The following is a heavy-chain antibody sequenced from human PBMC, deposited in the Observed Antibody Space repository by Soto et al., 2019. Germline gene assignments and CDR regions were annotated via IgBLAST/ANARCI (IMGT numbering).Heavy chain of an antibody. Sequence: VQLVQSGAEVKKPGSSVKVSCKASGGTFSSYTISWVRQPPGQGREWMGRIIPILGIENYAQKFQGRVTITADKSTSTAYMELSSLRSEDTAVYYCARPSDKDDYYMDVWGKGTTVTVSS. V-gene: IGHV1-69*02. CDR1: GGTFSSYT. J-gene: IGHJ6*03. CDR3: ARPSDKDDYYMDV. CDR2: IIPILGIE.